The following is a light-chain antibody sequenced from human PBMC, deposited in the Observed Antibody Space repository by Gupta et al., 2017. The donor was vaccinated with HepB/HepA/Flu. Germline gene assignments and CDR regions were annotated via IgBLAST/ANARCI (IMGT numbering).Light chain of an antibody. CDR3: KKYNREPWT. Sequence: DIPLTPSPSTLSASVGSRVPITCRASQRISTWLAWYQQKPGKDPKRLIYKAAGLESGGPSRFSGRGSGTEGMTTRSSLKKDEGETDYCKKYNREPWTFGQGTKVEI. CDR1: QRISTW. V-gene: IGKV1-5*03. J-gene: IGKJ1*01. CDR2: KAA.